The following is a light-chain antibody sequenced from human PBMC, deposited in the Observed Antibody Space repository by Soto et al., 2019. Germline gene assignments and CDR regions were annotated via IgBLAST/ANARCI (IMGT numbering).Light chain of an antibody. CDR2: DVT. J-gene: IGLJ1*01. CDR3: SSYTSSSTLYV. V-gene: IGLV2-14*01. CDR1: SSDVGDNNY. Sequence: QSVLTQPASVSGSPGQSITISCTGTSSDVGDNNYVSWYQQHPGKAPKLMIYDVTHRPSGISNRFSGSKSGNTASLTISGLQADDEADYYCSSYTSSSTLYVFGTGTNFTVL.